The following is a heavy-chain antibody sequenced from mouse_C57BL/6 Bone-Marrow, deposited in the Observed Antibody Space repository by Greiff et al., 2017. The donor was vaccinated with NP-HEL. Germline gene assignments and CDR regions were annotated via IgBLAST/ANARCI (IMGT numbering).Heavy chain of an antibody. CDR1: GFTFSDYY. Sequence: VESVGGLVQPGSSMKLSCTASGFTFSDYYMAWVRQVPEKGLEWVANINYDGSSTYYLDSLKSRFIISRDNAKNILYLQMSSLKSEDTATYYCAREGGYYWYFDVWGTGTTVTVSS. CDR2: INYDGSST. CDR3: AREGGYYWYFDV. D-gene: IGHD2-2*01. J-gene: IGHJ1*03. V-gene: IGHV5-16*01.